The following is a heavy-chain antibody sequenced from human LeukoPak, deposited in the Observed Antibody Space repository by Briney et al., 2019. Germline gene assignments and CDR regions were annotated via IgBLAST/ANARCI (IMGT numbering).Heavy chain of an antibody. Sequence: GGSLRLSCAASGFTFSSYSMNWVRQAPGKGLEWVSYISSSSSTIYYADSVKGRFTISRDNAKNSLYLQMNSLRAEDTAVYCCAAANNIVVVPAAIDYYFDYWGQGTLVTVSS. CDR1: GFTFSSYS. CDR3: AAANNIVVVPAAIDYYFDY. CDR2: ISSSSSTI. J-gene: IGHJ4*02. D-gene: IGHD2-2*01. V-gene: IGHV3-48*01.